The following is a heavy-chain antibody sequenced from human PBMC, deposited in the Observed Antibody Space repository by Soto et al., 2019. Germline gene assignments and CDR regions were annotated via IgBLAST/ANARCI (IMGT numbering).Heavy chain of an antibody. CDR2: INPGGST. CDR3: AREGMLFGELLPLDP. D-gene: IGHD3-10*02. J-gene: IGHJ3*01. V-gene: IGHV4-34*01. CDR1: GGSFSGYY. Sequence: QVQLQQWGAGLLKPSETLSLTCAVHGGSFSGYYWSWIRQPPGRGLEWIGEINPGGSTNYNPSLKSRGALSVDTSKSQFSLTLTSVTGADMSVYYCAREGMLFGELLPLDPWGQGTMVTVSS.